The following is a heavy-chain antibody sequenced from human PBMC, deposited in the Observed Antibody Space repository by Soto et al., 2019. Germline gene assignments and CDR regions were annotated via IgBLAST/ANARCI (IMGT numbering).Heavy chain of an antibody. D-gene: IGHD3-10*01. CDR1: GYTFTNYG. V-gene: IGHV1-18*01. CDR2: ISAYNGNT. CDR3: ARVGTGDHWFDP. J-gene: IGHJ5*02. Sequence: QVQLVQSGAEVKKPGASVKVSCKAYGYTFTNYGISWVRQAPGQGLEWMGWISAYNGNTNYAKKLKGRVTMTTDTSKSTAYRGLRSLRSDDTAVYYCARVGTGDHWFDPWGQGTLVTVSS.